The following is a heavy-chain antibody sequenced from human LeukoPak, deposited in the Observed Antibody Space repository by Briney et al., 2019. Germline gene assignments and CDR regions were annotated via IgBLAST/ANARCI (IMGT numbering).Heavy chain of an antibody. CDR1: GGSISSYY. CDR3: ARDTAVAGTWYFDL. Sequence: SETLSLTCTVSGGSISSYYWSWIRQPPGKGLEWIGYIYYSGSNNYNPSLKSRVTISVDTSKNQFSLKLSSVTAADTAVYYCARDTAVAGTWYFDLWGRGTLVTVSS. D-gene: IGHD6-19*01. CDR2: IYYSGSN. V-gene: IGHV4-59*01. J-gene: IGHJ2*01.